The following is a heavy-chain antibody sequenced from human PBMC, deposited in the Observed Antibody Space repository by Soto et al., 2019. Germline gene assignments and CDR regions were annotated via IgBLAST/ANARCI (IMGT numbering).Heavy chain of an antibody. D-gene: IGHD6-19*01. CDR2: IYYSGST. CDR1: GGSVSSGIYY. CDR3: ARGIEGWYQGRYYYGMDV. J-gene: IGHJ6*02. V-gene: IGHV4-61*01. Sequence: SETLSLTRTVSGGSVSSGIYYWSWIRQPPGKGLEWIGYIYYSGSTNYNPSLKSRVTISVDTSKNQFSLKLSSVTAADTAVYYCARGIEGWYQGRYYYGMDVWGQGTTVTVSS.